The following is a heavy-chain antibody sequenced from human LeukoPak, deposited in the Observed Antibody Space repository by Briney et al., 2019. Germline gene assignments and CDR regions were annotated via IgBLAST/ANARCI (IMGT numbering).Heavy chain of an antibody. D-gene: IGHD3-22*01. J-gene: IGHJ4*02. Sequence: SETLSLTCAVPGNSISSGYYWGWIRQPPGKGLEWIGSIYHSGSTYYNPSLKSRVTISVDTSKNRFSLKLRSVTAADTAVYYCAGQHDSNGYYFYWGQGTLVPVSS. V-gene: IGHV4-38-2*01. CDR3: AGQHDSNGYYFY. CDR2: IYHSGST. CDR1: GNSISSGYY.